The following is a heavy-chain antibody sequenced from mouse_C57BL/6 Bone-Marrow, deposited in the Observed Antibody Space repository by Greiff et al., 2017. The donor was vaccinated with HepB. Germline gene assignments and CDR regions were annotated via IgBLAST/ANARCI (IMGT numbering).Heavy chain of an antibody. V-gene: IGHV1-50*01. CDR3: ARDRFAY. Sequence: QVQLKQSGAELVKPGASVKLSCKASGYTFTSYWMQWVKQRPGQGLEWIGEIDPSDSYTNYNQKFKGKATLTVDTSSSTAYMQLSSLPAEDSAVYYCARDRFAYWGQGTLVTVSA. J-gene: IGHJ3*01. CDR1: GYTFTSYW. CDR2: IDPSDSYT.